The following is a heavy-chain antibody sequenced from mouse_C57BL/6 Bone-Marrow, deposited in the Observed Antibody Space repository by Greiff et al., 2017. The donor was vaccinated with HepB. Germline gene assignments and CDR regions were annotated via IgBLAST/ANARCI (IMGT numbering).Heavy chain of an antibody. Sequence: EVKVVESGPGLAKPSQTLSLTCSVTGYSITSDYWNWIRKFPGNKLEYMGYISYSGSTYYNPSLKSRISITRDTSKNQYYLQLNSVTTEDTATYYCARGGYYYGSSPYYAMDYWGQGTSVTVSS. CDR2: ISYSGST. CDR3: ARGGYYYGSSPYYAMDY. CDR1: GYSITSDY. V-gene: IGHV3-8*01. J-gene: IGHJ4*01. D-gene: IGHD1-1*01.